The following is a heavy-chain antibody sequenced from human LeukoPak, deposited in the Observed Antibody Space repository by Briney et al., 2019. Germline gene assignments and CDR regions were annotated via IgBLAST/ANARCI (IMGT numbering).Heavy chain of an antibody. CDR2: ISYDGGNK. V-gene: IGHV3-30*03. CDR1: GFTFSTYG. CDR3: AVGSPGAYCGGGCYSSFDY. J-gene: IGHJ4*02. D-gene: IGHD2-21*02. Sequence: GGSLRLSCAASGFTFSTYGMHWVRQAPGKGLEWVTVISYDGGNKYYADSVRGRFTISRDNSKNTLFLQMNSLRAEDTAVYYCAVGSPGAYCGGGCYSSFDYWGQGTLVTVSS.